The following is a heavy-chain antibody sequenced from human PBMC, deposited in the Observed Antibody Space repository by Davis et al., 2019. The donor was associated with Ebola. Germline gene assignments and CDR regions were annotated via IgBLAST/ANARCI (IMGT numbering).Heavy chain of an antibody. CDR2: IYYGGTT. D-gene: IGHD3-22*01. Sequence: PSETLSPTFNAPGGSISTRAYYWGWIRQPPGKGLEWIGSIYYGGTTSYKPSLKRRATISVDTSGSQFSLTLSSVTAADTAVYFCAFYIDRYYFDDWGQGTLFTVSA. CDR3: AFYIDRYYFDD. J-gene: IGHJ4*02. V-gene: IGHV4-39*01. CDR1: GGSISTRAYY.